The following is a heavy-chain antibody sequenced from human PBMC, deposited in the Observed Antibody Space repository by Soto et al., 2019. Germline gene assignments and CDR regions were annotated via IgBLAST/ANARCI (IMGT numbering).Heavy chain of an antibody. CDR3: ADGGEWSFNFDY. D-gene: IGHD2-8*01. CDR1: GFTFTSSA. V-gene: IGHV1-58*01. J-gene: IGHJ4*02. Sequence: SVKVSCKASGFTFTSSAVQWVRQARGQRLEWIGWIVVGSGNTNYAQKFQERVTITRDMSTSTAYMELSSLRAEDTAVYYCADGGEWSFNFDYWGQGTLVTVSS. CDR2: IVVGSGNT.